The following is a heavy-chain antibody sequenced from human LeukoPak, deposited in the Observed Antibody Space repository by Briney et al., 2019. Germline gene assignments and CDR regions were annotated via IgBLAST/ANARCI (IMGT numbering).Heavy chain of an antibody. CDR1: GYTFTNYG. J-gene: IGHJ4*02. V-gene: IGHV1-18*01. CDR3: ARVRGYSGYHFDY. Sequence: AAVKVSCKASGYTFTNYGFSWVRQTPGQGLEWMGWISGYNGNTNNAQKLQGRVTMTTDTSTSTAYMELRSLRSDDTAVYYCARVRGYSGYHFDYWGQGTLVTVSS. CDR2: ISGYNGNT. D-gene: IGHD5-12*01.